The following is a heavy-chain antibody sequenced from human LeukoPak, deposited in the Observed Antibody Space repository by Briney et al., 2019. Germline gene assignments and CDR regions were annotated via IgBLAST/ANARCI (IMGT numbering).Heavy chain of an antibody. Sequence: SETVSLTCTVSGGSVRSGSYYWSWIRQPPGKGLEWIGYLYYGGSTNYNPSLKSRVTISVDTSKNHFSLNLSSVTAADTAVYYCARGRDGYKSAFDIWGQGTMVTVSS. CDR2: LYYGGST. D-gene: IGHD5-24*01. V-gene: IGHV4-61*03. CDR1: GGSVRSGSYY. J-gene: IGHJ3*02. CDR3: ARGRDGYKSAFDI.